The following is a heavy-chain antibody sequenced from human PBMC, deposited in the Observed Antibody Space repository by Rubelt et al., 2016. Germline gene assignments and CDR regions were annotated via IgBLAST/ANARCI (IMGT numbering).Heavy chain of an antibody. CDR2: IYYSGST. D-gene: IGHD6-13*01. CDR3: ARQRDNIAPRFNY. V-gene: IGHV4-59*08. Sequence: QVQLQESGPGLLKPSETLSLTCTVSGGSISTYYWSWIRQPPGKGLEWIGNIYYSGSTKYNPSLTSRGTISVDTSNNQFSRKLSLGTAADTAVYYCARQRDNIAPRFNYWGQGTLVTVSS. J-gene: IGHJ4*02. CDR1: GGSISTYY.